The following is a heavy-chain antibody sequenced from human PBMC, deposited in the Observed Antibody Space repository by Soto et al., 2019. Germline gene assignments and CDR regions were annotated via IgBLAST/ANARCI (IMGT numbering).Heavy chain of an antibody. CDR1: GGSISSGGYY. J-gene: IGHJ4*02. Sequence: PSGTLSLTCTVSGGSISSGGYYWRWIRQHPGKCLEWIGYIYYSGSTYYNPSLKSRVTISVDTSKNQFSLKLSSVTAADTAVYYCARENSSGYYIDWGQGTLVTVSS. D-gene: IGHD3-22*01. CDR3: ARENSSGYYID. V-gene: IGHV4-31*03. CDR2: IYYSGST.